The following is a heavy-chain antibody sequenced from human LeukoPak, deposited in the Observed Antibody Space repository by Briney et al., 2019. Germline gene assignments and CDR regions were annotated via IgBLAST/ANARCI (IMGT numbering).Heavy chain of an antibody. CDR1: GYTFTSYG. CDR2: ISAYNGNT. D-gene: IGHD2-2*01. J-gene: IGHJ4*02. CDR3: ARDPGYRSSTSCLPGAPIDY. Sequence: GASVKVSCKASGYTFTSYGISWVRQAPGQGLEWMGWISAYNGNTNYAQKLQGRVTMTTDTSTSTAYMELRSLRSDDTAVYYCARDPGYRSSTSCLPGAPIDYWGQGTLVTVSS. V-gene: IGHV1-18*01.